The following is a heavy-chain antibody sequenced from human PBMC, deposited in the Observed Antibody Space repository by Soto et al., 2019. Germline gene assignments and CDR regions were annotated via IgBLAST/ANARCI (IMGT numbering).Heavy chain of an antibody. J-gene: IGHJ4*02. Sequence: GGSLRLSCAASGFTFSSYAMSWVRQAPGKGLEWVSAISGSGGSTYYADSVKGRFTISRDNSKNTLYLQMNSLRAEDTAVYYCAKLGPRNWGGSRYYFDYWGQGTLVTVSS. CDR2: ISGSGGST. CDR1: GFTFSSYA. D-gene: IGHD7-27*01. CDR3: AKLGPRNWGGSRYYFDY. V-gene: IGHV3-23*01.